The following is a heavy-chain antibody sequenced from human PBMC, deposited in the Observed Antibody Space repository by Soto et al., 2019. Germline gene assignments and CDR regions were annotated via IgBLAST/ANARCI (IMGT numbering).Heavy chain of an antibody. D-gene: IGHD3-10*01. CDR3: TTQGFGGLHGLVDV. Sequence: QVQLQESGPGLVKPSEPLSLTCTVSGGSISSINNHFSNHYCSWIRLSPGKGLEWIGYISNIGFTRYNTALKRRVSIAVDTSNNQFSLQLASVTAADTAVYYCTTQGFGGLHGLVDVWGQGTTVTVSS. J-gene: IGHJ6*02. CDR1: GGSISSINNHFSNHY. CDR2: ISNIGFT. V-gene: IGHV4-61*01.